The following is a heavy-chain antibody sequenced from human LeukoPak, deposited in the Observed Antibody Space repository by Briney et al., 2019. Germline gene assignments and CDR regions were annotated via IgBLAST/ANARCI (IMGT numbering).Heavy chain of an antibody. Sequence: GGSLRLSCAASGFTFSNYAMSWVRQAPGKGLEWVAVIWYDGSNKYYADSVKGRFTISRDNSKNTLYLQMNSLRAEDTAVYYCARDRTYCGGDCYFDYWGQGTLVTVSS. CDR3: ARDRTYCGGDCYFDY. J-gene: IGHJ4*02. V-gene: IGHV3-33*08. CDR1: GFTFSNYA. CDR2: IWYDGSNK. D-gene: IGHD2-21*02.